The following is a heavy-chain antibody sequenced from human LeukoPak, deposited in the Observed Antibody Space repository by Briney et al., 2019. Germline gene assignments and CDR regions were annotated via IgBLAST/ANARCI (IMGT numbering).Heavy chain of an antibody. J-gene: IGHJ4*02. CDR3: ARRVVPGSFDY. Sequence: SETLSLTCTVSGGSISSYYWSWIRQPPGKGLEWIGYIYTSESTNYNPSLKSRVTISVDTSKNQFSLKLSSVTAADTAVYYCARRVVPGSFDYWGQGTLVTVSS. V-gene: IGHV4-4*09. D-gene: IGHD2-2*01. CDR1: GGSISSYY. CDR2: IYTSEST.